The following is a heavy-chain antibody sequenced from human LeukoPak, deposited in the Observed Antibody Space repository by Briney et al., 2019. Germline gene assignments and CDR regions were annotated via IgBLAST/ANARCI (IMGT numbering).Heavy chain of an antibody. CDR3: ATAPNEWLRHPYGMDV. J-gene: IGHJ6*02. CDR2: FDPEDGET. CDR1: VYTLTELS. Sequence: ASVKVSCKVSVYTLTELSMHWVRQAPGKGLEWMGGFDPEDGETIYAQKFQGRVTMTEDTSTDTAYMELSSLRSEDTAVYYCATAPNEWLRHPYGMDVWGQGTTVTVSS. V-gene: IGHV1-24*01. D-gene: IGHD5-12*01.